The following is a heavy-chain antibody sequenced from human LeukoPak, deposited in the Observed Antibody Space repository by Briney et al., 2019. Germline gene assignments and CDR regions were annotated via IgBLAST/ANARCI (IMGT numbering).Heavy chain of an antibody. CDR1: GFTFSTYG. J-gene: IGHJ4*02. CDR2: IGGSGVST. D-gene: IGHD3-10*01. V-gene: IGHV3-23*01. Sequence: PGGSLRLSCAASGFTFSTYGMTWVRQAPGKGLEWVSAIGGSGVSTYYADSVKGRFTISRDNSKNTLYLQMNSLRAEDTAVYYCAKDFVGGELYFDYWGQGTLVTVSS. CDR3: AKDFVGGELYFDY.